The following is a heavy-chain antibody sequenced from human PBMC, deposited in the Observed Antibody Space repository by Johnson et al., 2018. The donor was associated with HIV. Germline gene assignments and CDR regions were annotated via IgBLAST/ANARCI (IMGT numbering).Heavy chain of an antibody. J-gene: IGHJ3*02. Sequence: VQLVESGGGVVRPGGSLRLSCAASGFTFDDYGMSWVRQAPGQGLEWVSGINWNGGSTGYADSVKGRFTIPRDNAKNSLYLQMNSLRAEDTALYYCARAFLSHYYDSSGPVDIWGQGTMVTVSS. V-gene: IGHV3-20*04. CDR3: ARAFLSHYYDSSGPVDI. CDR2: INWNGGST. D-gene: IGHD3-22*01. CDR1: GFTFDDYG.